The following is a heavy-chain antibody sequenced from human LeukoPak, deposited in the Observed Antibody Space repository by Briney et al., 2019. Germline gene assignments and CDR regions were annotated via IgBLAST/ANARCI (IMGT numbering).Heavy chain of an antibody. Sequence: GGSLRLSCAASGFTFSSYAMSWVRQAPGKGLEWVSVISGSGGSTYYADSVKGRFTISRDNSKNTLYLQMNSLRAEDTAVYYCAKDGLILTDYYTVFDYWGQGTLVTVSS. CDR2: ISGSGGST. CDR3: AKDGLILTDYYTVFDY. J-gene: IGHJ4*02. D-gene: IGHD3-9*01. V-gene: IGHV3-23*01. CDR1: GFTFSSYA.